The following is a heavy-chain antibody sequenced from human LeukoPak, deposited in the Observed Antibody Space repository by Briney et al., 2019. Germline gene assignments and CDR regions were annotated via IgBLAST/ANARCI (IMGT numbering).Heavy chain of an antibody. CDR3: ARGYVDLRDGYNDAFDI. Sequence: SETLSLTCTVSGCSISSYYWSWIRQPPGKGLEWIGYIYYSGSTNYNPSLKSRVTISVNTSKNQFSLKLSSVTAADTAVYYCARGYVDLRDGYNDAFDIWGQGTMVTVSS. J-gene: IGHJ3*02. D-gene: IGHD5-24*01. V-gene: IGHV4-59*01. CDR1: GCSISSYY. CDR2: IYYSGST.